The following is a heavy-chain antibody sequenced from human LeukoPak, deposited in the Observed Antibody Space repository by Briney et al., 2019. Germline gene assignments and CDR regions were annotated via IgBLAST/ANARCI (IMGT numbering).Heavy chain of an antibody. D-gene: IGHD2-8*02. CDR2: IKQDGSEK. J-gene: IGHJ5*02. V-gene: IGHV3-7*01. Sequence: QSGGSLRLSCAASRFSFSSYWMSWVRQAPGEGLEWVANIKQDGSEKKYLDSVKGRFTISRDNAKNSLYLQMNNLRVEDTGVYYCARDLFSTGNWFDPWGQGTLVTVSS. CDR1: RFSFSSYW. CDR3: ARDLFSTGNWFDP.